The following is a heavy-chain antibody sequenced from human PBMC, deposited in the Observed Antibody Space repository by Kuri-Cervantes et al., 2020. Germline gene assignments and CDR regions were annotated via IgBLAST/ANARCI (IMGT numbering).Heavy chain of an antibody. CDR3: ARATTCGTSAPYFDF. V-gene: IGHV2-70*01. D-gene: IGHD1-26*01. Sequence: SGPTLVKPTQTLTLTCTFSGFSLSTSGMCVSCIRQPPGKALEWLALIDWDDDKYYSTSLKTRLTISKDTSKNQVVLTMTNMDPVDTATYYCARATTCGTSAPYFDFWGQGTLVTVSS. CDR2: IDWDDDK. J-gene: IGHJ4*02. CDR1: GFSLSTSGMC.